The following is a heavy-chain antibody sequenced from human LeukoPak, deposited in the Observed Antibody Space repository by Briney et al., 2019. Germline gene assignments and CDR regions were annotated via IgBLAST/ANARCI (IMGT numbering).Heavy chain of an antibody. CDR2: INPNSSGT. CDR1: GYTFTGYY. V-gene: IGHV1-2*06. Sequence: GASVKVSYKASGYTFTGYYIHLVRQAAGQGLEWMGRINPNSSGTNYEQKFQGRVTMTRETSISTAYMELSRLIADDTAVYYWGRAITTETDNWFDPWGQGTLVTVSS. CDR3: GRAITTETDNWFDP. J-gene: IGHJ5*02. D-gene: IGHD4-17*01.